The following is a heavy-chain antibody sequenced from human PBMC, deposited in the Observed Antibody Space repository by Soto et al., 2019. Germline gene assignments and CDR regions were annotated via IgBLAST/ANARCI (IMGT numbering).Heavy chain of an antibody. V-gene: IGHV3-23*01. CDR2: ISGSGGST. CDR1: GFTFSSYA. D-gene: IGHD2-2*03. Sequence: EVQLLESGGGLVQPGGSLRLSCAASGFTFSSYAMNWVRQATGKGLEWVSAISGSGGSTYYADSVKGRFTISRDNSKNTMYQQMNSLRDEDTAVYYCEKEGGYCSSPSCHGRVYYWGQGTLVTVSS. J-gene: IGHJ4*02. CDR3: EKEGGYCSSPSCHGRVYY.